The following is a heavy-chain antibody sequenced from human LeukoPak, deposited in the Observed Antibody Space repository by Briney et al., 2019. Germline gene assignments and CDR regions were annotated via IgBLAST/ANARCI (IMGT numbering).Heavy chain of an antibody. CDR1: GGSISSSSYY. D-gene: IGHD3-16*02. Sequence: SETLSLTCTVSGGSISSSSYYWGWIRQPPGKGLEWIGSIYYSGSTYYNPSLKSRVTISVDTSKNQFSLKLSSVTAADTAVYYCARDSIMITFGGVIVTPFDPWGQGTLVTVSS. CDR2: IYYSGST. V-gene: IGHV4-39*07. CDR3: ARDSIMITFGGVIVTPFDP. J-gene: IGHJ5*02.